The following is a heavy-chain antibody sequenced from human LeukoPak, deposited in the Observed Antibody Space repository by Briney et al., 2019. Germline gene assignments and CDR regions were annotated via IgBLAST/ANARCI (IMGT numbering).Heavy chain of an antibody. J-gene: IGHJ4*02. V-gene: IGHV1-2*02. D-gene: IGHD6-19*01. CDR2: INPSSGGT. Sequence: ASVKVSCKASGYTFTGYYMHWVRQAPGQGLEWMGWINPSSGGTNYAQKFQGRVTMTRDTSISTAYMELSRLRSDDTAVYYCARAASSGWYVYWGQGTLVTVSS. CDR1: GYTFTGYY. CDR3: ARAASSGWYVY.